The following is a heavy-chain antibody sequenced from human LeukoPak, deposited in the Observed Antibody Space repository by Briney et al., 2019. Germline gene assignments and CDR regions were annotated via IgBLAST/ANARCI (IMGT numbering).Heavy chain of an antibody. CDR1: GYTFTGYY. CDR3: ARVSRGGWYDY. CDR2: ISPNSGGT. D-gene: IGHD6-19*01. Sequence: ASVKVSCKASGYTFTGYYMHWVRQAPGQGLEWMGWISPNSGGTNYAHKFQGRVTMTRDTSISTAYMELSRLRSDDTAVYYCARVSRGGWYDYWGQGTLVTVSS. V-gene: IGHV1-2*02. J-gene: IGHJ4*02.